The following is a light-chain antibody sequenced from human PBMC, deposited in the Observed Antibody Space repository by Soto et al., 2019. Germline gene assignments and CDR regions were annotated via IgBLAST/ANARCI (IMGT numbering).Light chain of an antibody. V-gene: IGLV2-8*01. CDR2: EVV. CDR3: AAWDDSLSGQGV. J-gene: IGLJ3*02. Sequence: QSALTQPPSASGSPGQSVTISCTGTKSDIGVYDFVSWYQHHPGKAPRLIIYEVVQRPSGVPDRFSGSTSGTSASLVIRGLRSEDEADYYCAAWDDSLSGQGVFGGGTKLTVL. CDR1: KSDIGVYDF.